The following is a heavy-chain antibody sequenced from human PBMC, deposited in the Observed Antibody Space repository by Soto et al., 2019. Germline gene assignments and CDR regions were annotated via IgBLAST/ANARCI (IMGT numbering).Heavy chain of an antibody. J-gene: IGHJ4*02. Sequence: PGGSLRLSCAASGFTFSSYGMHWVRQAPGKGLEWVAVISYDGSNKYYADSVKGRFTISRDNSKNTLYLQMNSLRAEDTAVYYCAKEQAAVAGTATIDYWGQGTLVTVSS. V-gene: IGHV3-30*18. CDR2: ISYDGSNK. CDR1: GFTFSSYG. D-gene: IGHD6-19*01. CDR3: AKEQAAVAGTATIDY.